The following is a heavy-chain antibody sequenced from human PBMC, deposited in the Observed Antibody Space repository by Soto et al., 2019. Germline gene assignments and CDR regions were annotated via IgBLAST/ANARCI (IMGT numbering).Heavy chain of an antibody. CDR3: ARTQYCTNGVCYIPHYYYYGMDV. CDR1: GGSVSSGSYY. CDR2: IYYSGST. V-gene: IGHV4-61*01. J-gene: IGHJ6*02. D-gene: IGHD2-8*01. Sequence: SETLSLTCTVSGGSVSSGSYYWSWIRQPPGKGLEWIGYIYYSGSTNYNPSLKSRVTISVDTSKNQFSLKLGSVTAADTAVYYCARTQYCTNGVCYIPHYYYYGMDVWGQGTTVTVSS.